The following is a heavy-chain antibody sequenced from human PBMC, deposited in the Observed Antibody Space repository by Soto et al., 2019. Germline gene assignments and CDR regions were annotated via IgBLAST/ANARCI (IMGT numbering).Heavy chain of an antibody. V-gene: IGHV4-59*01. Sequence: ASETLSLTCTVSGGSISSYYWSWIRQPPGKGLEWIGYIYYSGSTNYNPSLKSRVTISVDTSKNQFSLKLSSVTAADTAVYYCARAVVVTAIRFDPRGQGTLVTVSS. CDR2: IYYSGST. CDR3: ARAVVVTAIRFDP. J-gene: IGHJ5*02. D-gene: IGHD2-21*02. CDR1: GGSISSYY.